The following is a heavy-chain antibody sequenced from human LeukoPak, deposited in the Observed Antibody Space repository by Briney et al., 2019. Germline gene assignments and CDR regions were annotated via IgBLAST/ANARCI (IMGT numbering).Heavy chain of an antibody. V-gene: IGHV1-69*05. Sequence: SVKVSCKASGGTFSSYAISWVRQAPGQGLEWMGGIIPIFGTANYAQKFQGRVAITTDESTSTAYMELSSLRSEDTAVYYCARGPYYYDSSGYSVREAFDIWGQGTMVTVSS. J-gene: IGHJ3*02. CDR3: ARGPYYYDSSGYSVREAFDI. D-gene: IGHD3-22*01. CDR1: GGTFSSYA. CDR2: IIPIFGTA.